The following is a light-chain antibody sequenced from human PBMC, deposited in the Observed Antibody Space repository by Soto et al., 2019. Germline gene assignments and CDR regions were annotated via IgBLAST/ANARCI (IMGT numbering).Light chain of an antibody. V-gene: IGLV2-11*01. CDR1: SNDIGGYNS. CDR2: DVT. Sequence: QSALTQPHSVSGSPGQSVTIYCTGTSNDIGGYNSVSWYQRHPGKAPKLIIYDVTKRPSGVPDRFSGSKSGDTASLTISGLQSEDEAEYYCCSYAGTHTFVIFGAGTKLTVL. J-gene: IGLJ2*01. CDR3: CSYAGTHTFVI.